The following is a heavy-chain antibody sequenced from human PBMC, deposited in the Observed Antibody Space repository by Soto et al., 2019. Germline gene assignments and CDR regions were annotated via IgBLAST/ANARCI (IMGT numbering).Heavy chain of an antibody. CDR1: GFAFSNHA. V-gene: IGHV3-23*01. D-gene: IGHD3-10*01. J-gene: IGHJ4*02. CDR2: LSGTGSNT. CDR3: ARDEKYYGSGTYYRGPFDY. Sequence: EVQLLDSGGDLVQPGGSLRLSCAASGFAFSNHAMSWVRQAPGKGLEWVSGLSGTGSNTFYADSVRGRFTISRDKSKNTVYLQMTSLRVDDTAVYYCARDEKYYGSGTYYRGPFDYWGQGTLVTVSS.